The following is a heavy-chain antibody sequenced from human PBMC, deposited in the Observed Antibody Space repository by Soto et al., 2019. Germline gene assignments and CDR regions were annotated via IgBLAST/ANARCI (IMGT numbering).Heavy chain of an antibody. CDR1: GFTFSDYY. V-gene: IGHV3-11*01. Sequence: QVQLVESGGGLVKPGGSLRLSCVASGFTFSDYYMNWIRQAPGKGLEWVSYISGGGGSTIEYADSVKGRFTISRDNAKKSMFLQMNSVRAEDTAVYFSARARGYYDSSGYDYWGQGTLVTVSA. J-gene: IGHJ4*02. CDR2: ISGGGGSTI. D-gene: IGHD3-22*01. CDR3: ARARGYYDSSGYDY.